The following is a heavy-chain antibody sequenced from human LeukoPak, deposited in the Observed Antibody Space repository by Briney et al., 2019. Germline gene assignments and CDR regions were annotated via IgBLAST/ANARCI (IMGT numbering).Heavy chain of an antibody. CDR3: ARDFLYYDSSGYPGCY. Sequence: GGSLRLSCAASGFTFSSYSMNCVRQAPGKGLEWVSSISSSSSYIYYADSVKGRFTISRDNAKNSLYLQMNSLRAEDTGVYYCARDFLYYDSSGYPGCYWGQGTLVTVSS. CDR2: ISSSSSYI. V-gene: IGHV3-21*01. J-gene: IGHJ4*02. D-gene: IGHD3-22*01. CDR1: GFTFSSYS.